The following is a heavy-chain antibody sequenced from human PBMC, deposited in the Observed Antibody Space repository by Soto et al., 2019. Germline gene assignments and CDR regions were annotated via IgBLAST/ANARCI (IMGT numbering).Heavy chain of an antibody. CDR2: TYYRSKWYN. D-gene: IGHD6-6*01. V-gene: IGHV6-1*01. CDR3: AVEYSSSSRRPYYYGMDV. J-gene: IGHJ6*02. Sequence: QVQLQQSGPGLVKPSQTLSLTCAISGDSVSSNSAAWNWIRQSPSRGLEWLGRTYYRSKWYNDYAVSVKSRITINPDTSKNQFSLQLNSVTPEDTAVYYCAVEYSSSSRRPYYYGMDVWGQGTTVTVSS. CDR1: GDSVSSNSAA.